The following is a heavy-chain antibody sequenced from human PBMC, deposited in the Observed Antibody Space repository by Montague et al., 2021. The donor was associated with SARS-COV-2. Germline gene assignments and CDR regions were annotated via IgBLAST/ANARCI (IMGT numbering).Heavy chain of an antibody. CDR2: IFGGGST. V-gene: IGHV3-66*01. Sequence: SLRLSCAASRFTVSRNYMGWVRQAPGKGLEWVSVIFGGGSTNYADSVKGRFTISRDISQNTLYLQMNSLRAEDMAVYYCAKGGTSYFYGMDVWGQGTTVAVSS. D-gene: IGHD1-26*01. CDR3: AKGGTSYFYGMDV. J-gene: IGHJ6*02. CDR1: RFTVSRNY.